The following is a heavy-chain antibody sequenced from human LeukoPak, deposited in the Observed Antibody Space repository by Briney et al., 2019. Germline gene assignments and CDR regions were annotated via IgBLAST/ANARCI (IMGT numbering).Heavy chain of an antibody. Sequence: GGSLRLSCAASGFTFSSYSMNWVRQAPGKGLEWVSSISSSSYIYYADSVKGRFTISRDNAKNSLYLQMNSLRAEDTAVYYCARREYCSSTSCYTGDYWGQGTLVTVSS. D-gene: IGHD2-2*02. J-gene: IGHJ4*02. V-gene: IGHV3-21*01. CDR2: ISSSSYI. CDR3: ARREYCSSTSCYTGDY. CDR1: GFTFSSYS.